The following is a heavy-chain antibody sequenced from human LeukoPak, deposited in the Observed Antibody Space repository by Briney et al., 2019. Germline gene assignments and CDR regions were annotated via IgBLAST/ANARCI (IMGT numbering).Heavy chain of an antibody. Sequence: PGGSLRLSCAASGFTFSSYAMSWVRQAPGKGLEWVSAISGSGGSTYYADSVKGRFTISRDNSKNTLYLQMNSLRAEDTAVYYCAKALGSFYYYGSGSTNWGQGTLVTVSS. CDR1: GFTFSSYA. V-gene: IGHV3-23*01. CDR2: ISGSGGST. CDR3: AKALGSFYYYGSGSTN. J-gene: IGHJ4*02. D-gene: IGHD3-10*01.